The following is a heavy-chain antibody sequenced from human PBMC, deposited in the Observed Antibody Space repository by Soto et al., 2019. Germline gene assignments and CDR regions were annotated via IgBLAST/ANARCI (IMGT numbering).Heavy chain of an antibody. Sequence: EVQLVESGGGPVKPGGSLRLSCAASGFSFSNYGMNWVRQAPGKGLEWVSSISSSSSSYISYADSVKGRFTISRDNAKNSVYLQMNSLRAEDTAVYYCARSDCTSTSCYVVWFDPWGQGTLVTVSS. V-gene: IGHV3-21*01. D-gene: IGHD2-2*01. CDR3: ARSDCTSTSCYVVWFDP. J-gene: IGHJ5*02. CDR2: ISSSSSSYI. CDR1: GFSFSNYG.